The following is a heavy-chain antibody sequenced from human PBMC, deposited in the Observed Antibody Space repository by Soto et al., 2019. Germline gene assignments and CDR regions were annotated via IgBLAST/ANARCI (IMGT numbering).Heavy chain of an antibody. CDR3: ARARGYGDLGY. J-gene: IGHJ4*02. D-gene: IGHD4-17*01. V-gene: IGHV1-2*02. CDR1: GYSFTGYY. Sequence: QVQLVQTGAEVKKPGASVKVSCEASGYSFTGYYMHWVRQAPGQGLEWMGWINPNSGGTKYAQKLQGRVTMTWDTSISTAYMQLSRLRSDDTAVYYCARARGYGDLGYWGQGTLVTVSS. CDR2: INPNSGGT.